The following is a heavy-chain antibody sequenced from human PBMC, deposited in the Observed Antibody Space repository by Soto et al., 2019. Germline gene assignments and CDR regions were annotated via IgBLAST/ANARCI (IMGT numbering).Heavy chain of an antibody. Sequence: ASVKVSCKASGYTFTSYGISWVRQAPGQGLEWMGWISAYNGNTNYAQKLQGRVTMTTDTSTSTAYMELRSLRSDDTAVYYCARGRRRGIVVVPAAYDYWGQGTLVTVSS. J-gene: IGHJ4*02. CDR3: ARGRRRGIVVVPAAYDY. CDR2: ISAYNGNT. CDR1: GYTFTSYG. V-gene: IGHV1-18*01. D-gene: IGHD2-2*01.